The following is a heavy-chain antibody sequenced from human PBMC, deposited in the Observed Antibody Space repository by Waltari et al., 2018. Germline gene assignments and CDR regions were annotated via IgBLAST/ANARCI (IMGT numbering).Heavy chain of an antibody. D-gene: IGHD3-10*01. CDR3: AKLMVQGVTLDY. CDR2: IRYDGSNK. CDR1: GFTFSSYG. J-gene: IGHJ4*02. Sequence: QVQLVESGGGVVQPGGSLSLSCAASGFTFSSYGMHWVRQAPGKGLEWVAFIRYDGSNKYYADSVKGRFTISRDNSKNTLYLQMNSLRAEDTAVYYCAKLMVQGVTLDYWGQGTLVTVSS. V-gene: IGHV3-30*02.